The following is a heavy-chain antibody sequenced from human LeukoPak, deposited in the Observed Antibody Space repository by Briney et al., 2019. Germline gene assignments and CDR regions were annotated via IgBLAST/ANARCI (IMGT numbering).Heavy chain of an antibody. V-gene: IGHV4-4*07. CDR2: IYTSGST. D-gene: IGHD3-3*01. CDR1: GGSISSYY. CDR3: ARGSSRITIFGVVSYYYMDV. J-gene: IGHJ6*03. Sequence: SETLSLTCTVSGGSISSYYWSWIRQPAGKGLEWIGRIYTSGSTNYNPSLKSRVTMSVDTSKNQLSLRLSSVTAADTAVYYCARGSSRITIFGVVSYYYMDVWGKGTTVTVSS.